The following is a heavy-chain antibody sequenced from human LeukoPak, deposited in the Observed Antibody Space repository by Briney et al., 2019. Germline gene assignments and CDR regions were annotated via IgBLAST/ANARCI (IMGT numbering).Heavy chain of an antibody. CDR1: GFTFSSFA. V-gene: IGHV3-23*01. CDR2: ISGSGGST. J-gene: IGHJ4*02. D-gene: IGHD2-2*01. CDR3: ARYCSSTSCYLRSFDY. Sequence: PGGSLRLSCAASGFTFSSFAMSGVRQAPGKGLEWVSAISGSGGSTYYADSVKCRFTISRDNSKNTLYLQMNSLRAEDTAVYYCARYCSSTSCYLRSFDYWGQGTLVTVSS.